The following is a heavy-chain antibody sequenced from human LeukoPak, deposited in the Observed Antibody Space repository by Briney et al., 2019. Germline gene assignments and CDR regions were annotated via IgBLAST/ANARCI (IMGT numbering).Heavy chain of an antibody. CDR3: ARGAGTSGGYWSSPPSHFDC. V-gene: IGHV3-66*01. CDR1: GFSVGSND. D-gene: IGHD1-26*01. CDR2: IYSGGRT. J-gene: IGHJ4*02. Sequence: PPGGSLGLSCAASGFSVGSNDINWVRQAPGKGLEWVSVIYSGGRTYYADSVKGRFTISRDSSENTLHLQINSLRAEDTAVYYCARGAGTSGGYWSSPPSHFDCWGQGTLVTVSS.